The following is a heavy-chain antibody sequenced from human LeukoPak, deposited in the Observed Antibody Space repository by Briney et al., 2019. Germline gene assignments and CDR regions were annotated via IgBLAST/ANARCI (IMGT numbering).Heavy chain of an antibody. CDR3: ARGGIAVGELDY. CDR1: GGSISSSSYY. Sequence: SETLSLTCTVSGGSISSSSYYWGWIRQPPGKGLEWIGSIYYSGSTYYNPSLKSRVTISVDTSKNQFSLKLSSVTAADTAVYYCARGGIAVGELDYWGQGTLVTVSS. V-gene: IGHV4-39*07. CDR2: IYYSGST. D-gene: IGHD6-19*01. J-gene: IGHJ4*02.